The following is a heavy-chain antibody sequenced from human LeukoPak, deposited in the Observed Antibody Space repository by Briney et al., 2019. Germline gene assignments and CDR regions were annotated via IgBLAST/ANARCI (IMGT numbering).Heavy chain of an antibody. CDR1: GFTFSSYS. Sequence: GGSLRLSCAASGFTFSSYSMNWVRQAPGKGLEWVSHISSSSSTIYYADSVKGRFTISRDNAKNSLYLQMNSLRAEDTAVYYCARESYYYGSGSYKSAYYMDVWGKGTTVTVSS. V-gene: IGHV3-48*04. CDR2: ISSSSSTI. D-gene: IGHD3-10*01. CDR3: ARESYYYGSGSYKSAYYMDV. J-gene: IGHJ6*03.